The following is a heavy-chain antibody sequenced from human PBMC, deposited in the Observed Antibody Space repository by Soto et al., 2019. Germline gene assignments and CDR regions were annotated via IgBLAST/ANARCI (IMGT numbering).Heavy chain of an antibody. J-gene: IGHJ5*01. D-gene: IGHD3-9*01. CDR1: GFTFSSYA. V-gene: IGHV3-23*01. CDR3: AKLRYFDWSAYNWFEY. CDR2: ISGSGATT. Sequence: EVQLLESGGGLVQPGGSLRLSCAASGFTFSSYAMTGVRQAPGKGLEWVSGISGSGATTSYADSVKGRFTVSRDNSKNTLYLQMYSLRVEDTAVYHCAKLRYFDWSAYNWFEYWGQGTPVTVSS.